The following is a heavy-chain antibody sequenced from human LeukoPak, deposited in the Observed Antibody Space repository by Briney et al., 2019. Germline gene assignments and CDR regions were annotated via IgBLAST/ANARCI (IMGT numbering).Heavy chain of an antibody. D-gene: IGHD2-8*01. J-gene: IGHJ4*02. CDR3: ARSVMMYASTYYFHY. CDR2: MRYDATKK. CDR1: GFTFNNAW. V-gene: IGHV3-30*02. Sequence: AGGSLRLSCAASGFTFNNAWMSWVRQAPGKGLEWVAFMRYDATKKYYADSVKGRFTISRDDSKNTVFLQINSLRADDTSVYYCARSVMMYASTYYFHYWGQGTLVTVSS.